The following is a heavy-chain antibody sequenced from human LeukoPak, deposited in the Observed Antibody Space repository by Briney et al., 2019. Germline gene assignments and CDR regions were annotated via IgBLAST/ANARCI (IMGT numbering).Heavy chain of an antibody. CDR2: ISYDGSNK. V-gene: IGHV3-30-3*01. J-gene: IGHJ6*02. CDR3: AREVEALDV. Sequence: GGSLRLSCAASGFTFSSFGMHWVRQAPGKGLEWVALISYDGSNKYYADSVKGRFTISRDKSKNTLYLQMNSLRAEDTAVYYCAREVEALDVWGQGTTVTVSS. CDR1: GFTFSSFG.